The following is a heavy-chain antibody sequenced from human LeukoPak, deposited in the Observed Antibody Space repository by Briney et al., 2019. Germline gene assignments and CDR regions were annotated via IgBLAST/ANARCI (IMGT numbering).Heavy chain of an antibody. Sequence: GGSLRLSCAASGITFSSYSMNWVRQAPGKGLEWVSYISSFSGTINYADSVKGRFTISRDNAKNSLYLQMNSLRAEDTAVYYCARDQGGVGYWGQGTLVTVSS. V-gene: IGHV3-48*01. J-gene: IGHJ4*02. CDR1: GITFSSYS. D-gene: IGHD3-16*01. CDR3: ARDQGGVGY. CDR2: ISSFSGTI.